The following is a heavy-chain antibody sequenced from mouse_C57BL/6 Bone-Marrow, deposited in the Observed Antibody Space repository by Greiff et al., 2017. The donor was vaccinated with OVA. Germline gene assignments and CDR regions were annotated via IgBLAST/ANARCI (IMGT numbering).Heavy chain of an antibody. J-gene: IGHJ1*03. CDR2: IDPSDSYT. CDR3: ARDFYWYFDV. Sequence: QVQLKQPGAELVRPGTSVKLSCKASGYTFTSYWMHWVKQRPGQGLEWIGVIDPSDSYTNYNQKFKGKATLTVDTSSSTAYMQLSSMTSGDSAVYYCARDFYWYFDVWGTGTTVTVSS. CDR1: GYTFTSYW. V-gene: IGHV1-59*01.